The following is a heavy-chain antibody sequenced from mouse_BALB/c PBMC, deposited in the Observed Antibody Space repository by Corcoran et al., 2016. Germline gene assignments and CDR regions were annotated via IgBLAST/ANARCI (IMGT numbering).Heavy chain of an antibody. V-gene: IGHV9-3-1*01. J-gene: IGHJ4*01. D-gene: IGHD6-1*01. Sequence: QIQLVQSGPELKKPGETVKISCKASGYTFTNYGMNWVKQAPGKGLKWMGWINTYIGEPTYADDFKGRFAFSLETSASTAYLQINNLKNEDTATYFCARAPLHYYAMDYWGQGTSVTVSS. CDR3: ARAPLHYYAMDY. CDR1: GYTFTNYG. CDR2: INTYIGEP.